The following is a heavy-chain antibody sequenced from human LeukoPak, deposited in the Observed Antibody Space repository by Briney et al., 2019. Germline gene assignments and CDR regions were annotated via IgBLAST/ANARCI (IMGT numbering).Heavy chain of an antibody. CDR2: ISSSSSYI. CDR1: GSTFSSYS. CDR3: ARDRGIAAVATQSFDY. V-gene: IGHV3-21*01. J-gene: IGHJ4*02. D-gene: IGHD6-13*01. Sequence: GGSLRLSCAASGSTFSSYSMNWVRQAPGKGLEWVSSISSSSSYIYYADSVKGRFTISRDNAKNSLYLQMNSLRAEDTAVYYCARDRGIAAVATQSFDYWGQGTLVTVSS.